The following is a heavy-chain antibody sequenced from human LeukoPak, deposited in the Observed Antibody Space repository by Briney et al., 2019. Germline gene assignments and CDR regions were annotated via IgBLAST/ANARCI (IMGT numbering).Heavy chain of an antibody. D-gene: IGHD6-6*01. CDR3: YWIAARPGAVVDY. V-gene: IGHV3-48*03. CDR2: ISSSGSTI. Sequence: GGSLRLSCAASGFTFSSYEMNWVRQAPGKGLEWVSYISSSGSTIYYADSVKGRFTISRDNAKNSLYLQMNSLRAEDTAVYYCYWIAARPGAVVDYWGQGTLVTVFS. CDR1: GFTFSSYE. J-gene: IGHJ4*02.